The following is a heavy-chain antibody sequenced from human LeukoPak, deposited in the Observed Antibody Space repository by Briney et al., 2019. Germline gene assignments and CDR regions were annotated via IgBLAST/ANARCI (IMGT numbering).Heavy chain of an antibody. CDR1: GFTFSSYA. CDR2: ISYDGSNK. J-gene: IGHJ4*02. CDR3: ARGWYYYESSGYYFDS. D-gene: IGHD3-22*01. Sequence: GGSLRLSSAASGFTFSSYAMHWVRQAPGKGLEWVAVISYDGSNKYYADSVKGRFTISRDNSKNTLYLQMNSLRAEDTAVYYCARGWYYYESSGYYFDSWGQGTLVTVSS. V-gene: IGHV3-30-3*01.